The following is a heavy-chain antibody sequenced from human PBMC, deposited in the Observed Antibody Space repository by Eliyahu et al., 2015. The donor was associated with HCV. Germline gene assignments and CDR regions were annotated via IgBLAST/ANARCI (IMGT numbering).Heavy chain of an antibody. J-gene: IGHJ6*03. D-gene: IGHD3-10*01. Sequence: EVQLVESGGGLVKPGGSLRLSCAAXGXTXSKAWMSWVGQAAGKGLEXIGRIKSKTDGGKTDYAAPVKGRFTISRDDSKSTLYLQMNSLKTEDTAVYYCTTGAPGGFDYYLDVWGQGTTVTVSS. CDR2: IKSKTDGGKT. CDR1: GXTXSKAW. CDR3: TTGAPGGFDYYLDV. V-gene: IGHV3-15*01.